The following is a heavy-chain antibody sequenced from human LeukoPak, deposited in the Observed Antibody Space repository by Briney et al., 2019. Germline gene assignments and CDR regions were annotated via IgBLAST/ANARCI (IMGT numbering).Heavy chain of an antibody. Sequence: GGSLRLSCAASGFTFSSYSMNWVRQAPGKGLEWVSYISSSSSTIYYADSVKGRFTISRDNAKNSLYLQMNSLRAEDTAVYYCARERGVDIVVVPAATAMDVRGKGTTVTVSS. CDR2: ISSSSSTI. J-gene: IGHJ6*03. CDR3: ARERGVDIVVVPAATAMDV. V-gene: IGHV3-48*04. D-gene: IGHD2-2*01. CDR1: GFTFSSYS.